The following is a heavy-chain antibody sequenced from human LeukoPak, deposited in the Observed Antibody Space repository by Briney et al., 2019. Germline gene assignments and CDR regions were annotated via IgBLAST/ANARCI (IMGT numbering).Heavy chain of an antibody. V-gene: IGHV3-74*01. J-gene: IGHJ3*02. Sequence: GGSLRLSCEAPGFTFSDYWMHWVRQAPGKGLAWVSHINIDGGPTNYADSVKGRFTISRDNSKNTLYLQMNSLRAEDTAVYYCALVGAVGDDAFDIWGQGTMVSVSS. CDR1: GFTFSDYW. CDR2: INIDGGPT. D-gene: IGHD1-26*01. CDR3: ALVGAVGDDAFDI.